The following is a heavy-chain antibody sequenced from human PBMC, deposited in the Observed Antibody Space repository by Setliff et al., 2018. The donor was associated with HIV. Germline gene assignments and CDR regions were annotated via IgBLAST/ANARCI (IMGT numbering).Heavy chain of an antibody. CDR3: ARDKDEDYGSTSFDY. J-gene: IGHJ4*02. V-gene: IGHV3-11*01. Sequence: PGGSLRLSCAASGFTFSDYYMSWLRQAPGKGLEWVSYISRDGNTIYYADSVKGRFTISRDNAKNSLYLQLNSLRPEGTAVYYCARDKDEDYGSTSFDYWGQGILVTVSS. CDR2: ISRDGNTI. D-gene: IGHD4-17*01. CDR1: GFTFSDYY.